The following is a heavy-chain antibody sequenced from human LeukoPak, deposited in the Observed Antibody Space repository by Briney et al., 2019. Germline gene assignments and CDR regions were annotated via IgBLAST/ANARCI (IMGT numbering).Heavy chain of an antibody. D-gene: IGHD2-15*01. CDR2: ISVDSNYL. CDR1: GFTFNTYS. Sequence: PGGSLRLSCAASGFTFNTYSMNWVRKAPGKGLEWVSSISVDSNYLYYVDSLRRRFTVSRDNTKNSLYLQMNSLRAEDTAVYYCVRVHCSGGGCYQRNDGLEIWGQGTMVTVSS. J-gene: IGHJ3*02. CDR3: VRVHCSGGGCYQRNDGLEI. V-gene: IGHV3-21*01.